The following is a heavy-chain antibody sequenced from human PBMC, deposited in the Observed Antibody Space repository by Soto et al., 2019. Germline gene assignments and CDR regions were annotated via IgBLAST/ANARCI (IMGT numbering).Heavy chain of an antibody. J-gene: IGHJ6*01. V-gene: IGHV3-23*01. CDR1: GFTLSSYA. Sequence: GASLRPCCAAPGFTLSSYAMSWVRQAPGKALEWVSAISGSGGSTYYADSVKGRFTISRDNSKNTLYLQMNSLRAEDTAVYYCGXEGGTGYLDYIEGHYCMDVWAPGTTVTIS. CDR2: ISGSGGST. D-gene: IGHD3-9*01. CDR3: GXEGGTGYLDYIEGHYCMDV.